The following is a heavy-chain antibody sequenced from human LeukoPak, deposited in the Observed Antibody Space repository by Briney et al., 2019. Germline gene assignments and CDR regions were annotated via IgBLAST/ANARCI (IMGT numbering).Heavy chain of an antibody. CDR1: GFTFSSYA. Sequence: GGSLRLPCAASGFTFSSYAMSWVRQPPGKGLEWVSAISGSGGSTYYADSVKGRFTISRDNSKNTLYLQMNSLRAEDTAVYYCAKASVVPAVGLTSWYFDLWGRGTLVTVSS. V-gene: IGHV3-23*01. CDR3: AKASVVPAVGLTSWYFDL. CDR2: ISGSGGST. J-gene: IGHJ2*01. D-gene: IGHD1-26*01.